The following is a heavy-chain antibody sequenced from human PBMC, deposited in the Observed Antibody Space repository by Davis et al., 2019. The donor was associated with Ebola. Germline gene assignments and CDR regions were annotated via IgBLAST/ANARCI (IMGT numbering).Heavy chain of an antibody. CDR3: ATVRFLEWLSAPKGYYYYGMDV. J-gene: IGHJ6*02. CDR2: INPNSGGT. V-gene: IGHV1-2*04. Sequence: ASVTVSCKASGYTFTGYYMHWVRQAPGQGLEWMGWINPNSGGTNYAQKFQGWVTMTRDSSISTGYMELSSLSSEDTDVYYCATVRFLEWLSAPKGYYYYGMDVWGQGTTVTVSS. CDR1: GYTFTGYY. D-gene: IGHD3-3*01.